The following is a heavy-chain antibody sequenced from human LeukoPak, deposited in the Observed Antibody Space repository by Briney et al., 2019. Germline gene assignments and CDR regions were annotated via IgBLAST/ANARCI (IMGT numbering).Heavy chain of an antibody. D-gene: IGHD3-3*01. CDR1: GYTFTSYD. V-gene: IGHV1-8*01. CDR3: ARGGKDTIVLYYYYYMDV. Sequence: ASVKVSCKASGYTFTSYDINWVRQAAGQGLEWMGWMNPNSGNTGYAQKFQGRVTMTRNTSISTAYMELSSLRSEDTAVYYCARGGKDTIVLYYYYYMDVWGKGTTVTVSS. CDR2: MNPNSGNT. J-gene: IGHJ6*03.